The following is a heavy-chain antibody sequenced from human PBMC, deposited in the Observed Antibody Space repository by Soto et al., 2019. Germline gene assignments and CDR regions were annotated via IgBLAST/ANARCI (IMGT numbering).Heavy chain of an antibody. CDR3: ERGKYDYVWGSYRQKQGYFDY. CDR2: INHSGST. D-gene: IGHD3-16*02. J-gene: IGHJ4*02. Sequence: SETLSLTCAVYGGSFSGYYWSWIRQPPGKGLEWIGEINHSGSTNYNPSLKSRVTISVDTSKNQFSLKLSSVTAADTAVYYCERGKYDYVWGSYRQKQGYFDYWGQGTLVTVSS. V-gene: IGHV4-34*01. CDR1: GGSFSGYY.